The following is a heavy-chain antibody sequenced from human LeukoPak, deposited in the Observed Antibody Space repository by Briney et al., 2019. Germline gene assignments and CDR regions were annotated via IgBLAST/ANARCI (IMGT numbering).Heavy chain of an antibody. D-gene: IGHD1-14*01. CDR3: ARGSRYLPLREPVDY. V-gene: IGHV1-8*01. Sequence: ASVKVSCKASGYTFTSYDINWVRQATGQGLEWMGWMNPNSGDTGYAQKFQGRVTMTRNTSISTAYMELSSLRSEDTAVYYCARGSRYLPLREPVDYWGQGTLVTVSS. CDR1: GYTFTSYD. CDR2: MNPNSGDT. J-gene: IGHJ4*02.